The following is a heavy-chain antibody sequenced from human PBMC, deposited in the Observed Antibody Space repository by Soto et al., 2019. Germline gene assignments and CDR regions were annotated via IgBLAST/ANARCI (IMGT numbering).Heavy chain of an antibody. CDR2: MNTNSGNT. J-gene: IGHJ5*02. V-gene: IGHV1-8*01. Sequence: QGQLVQSGAEVKKPGASVKVSCKASGYTFTSYDINWVRQATGQGLEWMGWMNTNSGNTGYTQKFQGRVTMTRNTSLSTAYMELSSLRAEDTAVYYCARTGRIAGSGWYNWFDPWGQGNLLTVSS. D-gene: IGHD6-19*01. CDR1: GYTFTSYD. CDR3: ARTGRIAGSGWYNWFDP.